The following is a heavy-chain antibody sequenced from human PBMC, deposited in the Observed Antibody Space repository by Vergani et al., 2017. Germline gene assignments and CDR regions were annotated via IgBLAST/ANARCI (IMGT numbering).Heavy chain of an antibody. V-gene: IGHV4-30-4*08. J-gene: IGHJ6*03. CDR2: IYYSGST. D-gene: IGHD2-2*01. CDR1: GGSISSGDYY. CDR3: ARAYCSSTSAWYYYYYYMDV. Sequence: QVQLQESGPGLVKPSQTLSLTCTVSGGSISSGDYYWSWIRQPPGKGLEWIGYIYYSGSTYYNPSLKSRVTISVDTSKNQFSLKLSSVTAADTAVYYCARAYCSSTSAWYYYYYYMDVWGKGTTVTVSS.